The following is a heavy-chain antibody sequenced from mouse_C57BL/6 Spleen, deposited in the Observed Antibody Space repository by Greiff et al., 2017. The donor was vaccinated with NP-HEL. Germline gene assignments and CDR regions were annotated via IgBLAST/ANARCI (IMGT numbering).Heavy chain of an antibody. CDR1: GYTFTSYW. CDR2: IYPGSGST. V-gene: IGHV1-55*01. Sequence: VQLQQSGAELVKPGASVQMSCKASGYTFTSYWITWVKQRPGQGLEWIGAIYPGSGSTTYNEKFKSKATLTVDTSSSTAYMQRSSLTSEDSAVYDCARGAYYSNYDYWGQGTTRTGST. D-gene: IGHD2-5*01. CDR3: ARGAYYSNYDY. J-gene: IGHJ2*01.